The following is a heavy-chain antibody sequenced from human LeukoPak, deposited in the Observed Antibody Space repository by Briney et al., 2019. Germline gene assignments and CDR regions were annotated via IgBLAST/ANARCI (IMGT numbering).Heavy chain of an antibody. Sequence: GASVKVSCKVSGYTLTELSMHWVRQAPGKGLEWMGGFDPEDGETIYAQKFQGRVTITADESTSTAYMELSSLRSEDTAVYYCARDRRGSGYDLGALDYWGQGTLVTVSS. J-gene: IGHJ4*02. D-gene: IGHD5-12*01. CDR3: ARDRRGSGYDLGALDY. CDR1: GYTLTELS. CDR2: FDPEDGET. V-gene: IGHV1-24*01.